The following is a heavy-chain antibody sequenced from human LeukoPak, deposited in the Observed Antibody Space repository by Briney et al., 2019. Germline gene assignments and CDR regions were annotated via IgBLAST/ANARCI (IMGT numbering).Heavy chain of an antibody. J-gene: IGHJ6*02. D-gene: IGHD2-21*02. CDR1: GFTFDDYA. V-gene: IGHV3-9*01. Sequence: PGRSLRLSCAASGFTFDDYAMPWVRQAPGKGLEWVSGISWNSGSIGYADSVKGRFTISRDNAKNSLYLQMNSLRAEDTALYYCAKDMLRCGGDCYSFERRYYYGMDVWGQGTTVTVSS. CDR2: ISWNSGSI. CDR3: AKDMLRCGGDCYSFERRYYYGMDV.